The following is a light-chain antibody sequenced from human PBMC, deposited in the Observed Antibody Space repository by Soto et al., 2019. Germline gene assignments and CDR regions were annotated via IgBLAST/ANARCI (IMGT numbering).Light chain of an antibody. CDR3: QQRRSWPWT. CDR2: DAS. V-gene: IGKV3-11*01. J-gene: IGKJ1*01. Sequence: EVVLTQSPATLSLSPGERATLSCRASQSISNYLAWFQQKPGQAPRLLIYDASNRATGIPDRFSGSGSGTDFTLTISSLVAEDFAIYYCQQRRSWPWTFGQGTKVEIK. CDR1: QSISNY.